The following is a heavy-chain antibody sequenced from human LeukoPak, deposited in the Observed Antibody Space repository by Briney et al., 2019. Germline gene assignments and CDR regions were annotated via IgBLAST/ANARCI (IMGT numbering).Heavy chain of an antibody. CDR2: IIPIFGTA. J-gene: IGHJ6*02. CDR3: ARDGPVYYDFWSGYRARGMDV. D-gene: IGHD3-3*01. CDR1: GGTFSSYA. V-gene: IGHV1-69*13. Sequence: SVTVSCTASGGTFSSYAISWVRQAPGQGLGWMGGIIPIFGTANYAQKFQGRVTITADESTSTAYMELSSLRSEDTAVYYCARDGPVYYDFWSGYRARGMDVWGQGTTVTVSS.